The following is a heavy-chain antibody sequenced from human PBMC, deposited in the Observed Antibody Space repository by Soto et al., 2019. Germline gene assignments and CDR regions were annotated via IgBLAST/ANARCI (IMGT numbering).Heavy chain of an antibody. Sequence: QVQLQESGPGLVKPSETLSLTCTVSGGSISSYYWSWIRQPPGKGLEWIGYIYYSGSTNYNPSLKSRVTISVDTSKNQFSLKLSSVTAADTAVYYWARASGYCSGGSCLPDAFDIWGQGTMVTVSS. CDR2: IYYSGST. J-gene: IGHJ3*02. D-gene: IGHD2-15*01. CDR3: ARASGYCSGGSCLPDAFDI. CDR1: GGSISSYY. V-gene: IGHV4-59*01.